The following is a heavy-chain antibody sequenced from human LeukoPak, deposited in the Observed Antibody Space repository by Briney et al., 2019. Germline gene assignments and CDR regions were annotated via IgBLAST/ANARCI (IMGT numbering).Heavy chain of an antibody. CDR2: IGGSGLDT. CDR3: ATAYYAGSVTSPTSVET. D-gene: IGHD3-22*01. V-gene: IGHV3-23*01. Sequence: PGGSLRLLCASSGFLLQVCDLTGLRQAPGKGLEWVSTIGGSGLDTYSADSVKGRFTISRDNSKNTLYLQLNSLRADDTAVYYCATAYYAGSVTSPTSVETSGQKRMVTVSS. J-gene: IGHJ3*02. CDR1: GFLLQVC.